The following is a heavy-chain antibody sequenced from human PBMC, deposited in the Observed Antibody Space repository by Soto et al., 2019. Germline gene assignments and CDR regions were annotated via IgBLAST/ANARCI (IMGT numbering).Heavy chain of an antibody. Sequence: PSQSLSLPCTVSGGSLTTTGHYWTWIRQHPGKGLEWLGYFYYSGNTYSNPSLWSRVTISGDTSKNQFFLRLNYLTAPDTAVSYCARAISVLGVLETWAQGTLVTVSS. J-gene: IGHJ4*02. V-gene: IGHV4-31*03. D-gene: IGHD3-16*01. CDR1: GGSLTTTGHY. CDR2: FYYSGNT. CDR3: ARAISVLGVLET.